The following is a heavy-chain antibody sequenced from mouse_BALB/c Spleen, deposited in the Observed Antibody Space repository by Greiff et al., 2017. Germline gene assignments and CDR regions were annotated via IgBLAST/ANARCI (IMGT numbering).Heavy chain of an antibody. Sequence: EVQVVESGGGLVKPGGSLKLSCAASGFTFSSYTMSWVRQTPEKRLEWVATISSGGSYTYYPDSVKGRFTISRDNAKNTLYLQMSSLKSEDTAMYYCTRDQGWFAYWGQGTLVTVSA. CDR1: GFTFSSYT. D-gene: IGHD3-2*02. J-gene: IGHJ3*01. CDR2: ISSGGSYT. V-gene: IGHV5-6-4*01. CDR3: TRDQGWFAY.